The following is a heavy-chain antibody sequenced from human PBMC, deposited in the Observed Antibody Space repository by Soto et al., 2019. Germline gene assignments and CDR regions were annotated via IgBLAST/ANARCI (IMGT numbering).Heavy chain of an antibody. D-gene: IGHD3-9*01. Sequence: QVQLVESGGGVVQPGRSVRLSCAASGFSFSSYGMHWVRQAPGKGLEWVAIIWFDGSEKYYADSVKGRFTISRDNSKNTLYLQMNSLTAEDTAVYYCAREYYVSSTGYYEIDSWSQGTLVTVSS. V-gene: IGHV3-33*01. J-gene: IGHJ4*02. CDR3: AREYYVSSTGYYEIDS. CDR2: IWFDGSEK. CDR1: GFSFSSYG.